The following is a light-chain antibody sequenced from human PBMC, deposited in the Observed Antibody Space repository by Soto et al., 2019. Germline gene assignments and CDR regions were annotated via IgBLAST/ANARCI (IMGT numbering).Light chain of an antibody. Sequence: QSALTQPSSVSGSPGQSITISCTGTSSDVGTYNSVSWYQQHSGKAPKLMIYEVSNRPSGVSDRFSGSKSGNTASLTISGLQAEDEADYYCSSYTSSSTHVVFGGGTKLTVL. J-gene: IGLJ2*01. CDR1: SSDVGTYNS. CDR2: EVS. V-gene: IGLV2-14*01. CDR3: SSYTSSSTHVV.